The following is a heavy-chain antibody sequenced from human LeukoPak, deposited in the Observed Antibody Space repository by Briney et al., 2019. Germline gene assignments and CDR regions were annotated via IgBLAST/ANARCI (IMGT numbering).Heavy chain of an antibody. CDR3: ARDQEGFDY. V-gene: IGHV1-46*01. CDR1: GYTFTSNY. J-gene: IGHJ4*02. CDR2: IYPRDGST. Sequence: ASVKVSCKASGYTFTSNYIHWVRQAPGQGLEWMGMIYPRDGSTSYAQKFQGRVTVTRDTSTSTVHMELSGLRSEDTAVYYCARDQEGFDYWGQGTLVAVSS.